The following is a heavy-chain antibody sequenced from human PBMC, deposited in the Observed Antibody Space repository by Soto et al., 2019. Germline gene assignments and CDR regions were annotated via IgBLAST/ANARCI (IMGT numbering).Heavy chain of an antibody. V-gene: IGHV4-30-4*08. CDR3: ARDLGDSVVIPDAPGWFAP. CDR1: GAPITSGHPY. J-gene: IGHJ5*02. CDR2: IDYTGRT. Sequence: QVQLQESGPRLVKPSETLSLTCSVSGAPITSGHPYWTWIRQPPGKGLEWIGYIDYTGRTFYNSSLSSRVAISMDTSKNRFSLKVTSVTAAATAMYYCARDLGDSVVIPDAPGWFAPWGHGTLVTVSS. D-gene: IGHD2-21*02.